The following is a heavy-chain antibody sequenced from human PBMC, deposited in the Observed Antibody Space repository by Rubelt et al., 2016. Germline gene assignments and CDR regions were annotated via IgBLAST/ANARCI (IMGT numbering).Heavy chain of an antibody. CDR3: ARAAAAFHGMDV. CDR2: TYYRTKWYN. D-gene: IGHD6-13*01. Sequence: QAQLQQSGPGLVKPSQTLSLTCAISGDSVSSNSAAWNWIRQAPSRGLEWLGRTYYRTKWYNDYAVSVKSRLTIHPDTSKNPFSLQLNSVTPEDTAVYYCARAAAAFHGMDVWGQGTTVTVSS. V-gene: IGHV6-1*01. CDR1: GDSVSSNSAA. J-gene: IGHJ6*02.